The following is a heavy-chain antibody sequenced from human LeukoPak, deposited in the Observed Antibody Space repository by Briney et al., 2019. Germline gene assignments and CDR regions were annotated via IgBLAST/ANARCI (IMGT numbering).Heavy chain of an antibody. J-gene: IGHJ3*02. D-gene: IGHD1-26*01. V-gene: IGHV4-34*01. CDR3: ARLRPYSGRIDI. Sequence: SETLSLTCAVYGGSFSGYYWSWIRQPPGKGLEWIGEINHSGSTNYNPSLKSRVTISVDTSKNQFSLKLSSVTAADTAVYYCARLRPYSGRIDIWGQGTMVTVSS. CDR2: INHSGST. CDR1: GGSFSGYY.